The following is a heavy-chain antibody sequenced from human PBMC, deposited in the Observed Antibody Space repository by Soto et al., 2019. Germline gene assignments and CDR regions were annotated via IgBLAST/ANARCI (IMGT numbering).Heavy chain of an antibody. Sequence: QVQLVQSGAEVKEPGASVKVSCKASGYTFTRYYVHWVRQAPGQGLEWMGIINPSGGSTTHAQKFKGRVTMTRDTSTSTVYMELSSLRSEDTAVYYWSREEGGKDYSYGMDVWGQGTTVTVSS. D-gene: IGHD6-25*01. J-gene: IGHJ6*02. CDR2: INPSGGST. V-gene: IGHV1-46*01. CDR1: GYTFTRYY. CDR3: SREEGGKDYSYGMDV.